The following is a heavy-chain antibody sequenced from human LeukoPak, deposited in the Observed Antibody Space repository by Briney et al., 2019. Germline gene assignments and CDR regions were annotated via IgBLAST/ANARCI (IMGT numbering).Heavy chain of an antibody. CDR3: ARVESGSYQTLFDY. D-gene: IGHD1-26*01. CDR1: GYTFTGYY. V-gene: IGHV1-2*02. CDR2: INPNSGGT. Sequence: GASVKVSCKASGYTFTGYYMHWVRQAPGQGLEGMGWINPNSGGTNYAQKFQGRVTITRDTSISTAYMELSRLRSDDTAVYYCARVESGSYQTLFDYWGQGTLVTVSS. J-gene: IGHJ4*02.